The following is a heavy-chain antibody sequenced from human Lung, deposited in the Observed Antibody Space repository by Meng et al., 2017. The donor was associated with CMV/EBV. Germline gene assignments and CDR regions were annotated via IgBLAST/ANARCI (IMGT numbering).Heavy chain of an antibody. J-gene: IGHJ5*02. D-gene: IGHD3-3*01. Sequence: ETLSLXCAVYGGSFSGYYWSWIRQPPGKGLEWIGEINHSGSTNYNPSLKSRVTISVDTSKNQFSLKLSSVTAADTAVYYCARGRRGGFLEWLLSGNWFDPWGQGXLVTVSS. CDR2: INHSGST. CDR3: ARGRRGGFLEWLLSGNWFDP. CDR1: GGSFSGYY. V-gene: IGHV4-34*01.